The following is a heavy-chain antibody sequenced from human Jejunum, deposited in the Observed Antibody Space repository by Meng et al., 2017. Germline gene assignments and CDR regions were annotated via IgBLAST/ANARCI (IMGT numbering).Heavy chain of an antibody. CDR3: ARGHQVDP. D-gene: IGHD2-2*01. Sequence: QAQLQESRPGAVMPSHALSLTCSVSGGSISGGDCYWSWIRQPPGKGLEWIGYIYHSGSNDYNPSLKSRVTISVDTSKNQFSLKLSYVTAADTAVYYCARGHQVDPWGPGTLVTVSS. CDR1: GGSISGGDCY. J-gene: IGHJ5*02. CDR2: IYHSGSN. V-gene: IGHV4-30-4*01.